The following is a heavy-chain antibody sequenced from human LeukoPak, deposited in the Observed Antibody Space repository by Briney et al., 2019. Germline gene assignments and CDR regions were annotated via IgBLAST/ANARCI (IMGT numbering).Heavy chain of an antibody. D-gene: IGHD3-10*02. CDR1: GFTFSSYE. Sequence: PGGSLRLSCAPPGFTFSSYEMNWVRQAPGKGLEWVSYISSGGSTIYYADSVKGRFTISRDNAKNSLYLKMNSLRAEDTAVYYCAELAITMIGGVWGKGTTVTISS. CDR3: AELAITMIGGV. CDR2: ISSGGSTI. J-gene: IGHJ6*04. V-gene: IGHV3-48*03.